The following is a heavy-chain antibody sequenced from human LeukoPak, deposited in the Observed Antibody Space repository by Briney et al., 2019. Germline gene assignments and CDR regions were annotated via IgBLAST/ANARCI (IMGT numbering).Heavy chain of an antibody. CDR3: STDLQYNDDIGYWY. CDR1: GFTFSNAW. CDR2: IKSKADGGTT. Sequence: KTGGSLRLSCAASGFTFSNAWMTWVRQAPGKGLEWVGRIKSKADGGTTDYAALVKGRFTISRDDSKNTLYLQMSSLKTEDTAVYYCSTDLQYNDDIGYWYWGQGTLVTVSS. D-gene: IGHD3-22*01. J-gene: IGHJ4*02. V-gene: IGHV3-15*01.